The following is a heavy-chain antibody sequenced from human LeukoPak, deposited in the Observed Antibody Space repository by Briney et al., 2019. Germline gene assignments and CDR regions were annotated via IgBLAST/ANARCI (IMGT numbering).Heavy chain of an antibody. J-gene: IGHJ6*04. V-gene: IGHV1-58*01. D-gene: IGHD3-10*01. CDR3: AAATRSGSYYHGPYGMDV. CDR2: IVVGSGST. Sequence: SVKVSCKASGFTFTSSAVQWGRQARGQRLEWIGWIVVGSGSTNYAQKFQERVTITRDMSTSTAYMELSSLRSEDTAVYYCAAATRSGSYYHGPYGMDVWGKETTVTVSS. CDR1: GFTFTSSA.